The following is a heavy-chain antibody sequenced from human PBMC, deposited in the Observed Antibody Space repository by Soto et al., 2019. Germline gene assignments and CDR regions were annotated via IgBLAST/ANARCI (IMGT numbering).Heavy chain of an antibody. D-gene: IGHD3-10*01. CDR2: IYSGGYT. CDR1: GFTVSNNY. V-gene: IGHV3-53*01. J-gene: IGHJ4*02. Sequence: EVQLVESGGGLIQPGGSLRLSCAVSGFTVSNNYMSWVRQAPGKGLEGVSVIYSGGYTASGDSVKGRFTISRDNSKNTLYPKMTGRSTQATAVIFCATHPGGGGYWGQGPLVTVSS. CDR3: ATHPGGGGY.